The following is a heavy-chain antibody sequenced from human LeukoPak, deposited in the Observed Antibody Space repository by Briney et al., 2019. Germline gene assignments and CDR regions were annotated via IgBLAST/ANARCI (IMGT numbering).Heavy chain of an antibody. CDR1: GFTFSSYW. CDR2: INSDGSST. D-gene: IGHD1-26*01. Sequence: PGGSLRLPCAASGFTFSSYWMHWVRQAPGKGLVWVSRINSDGSSTSYADSVEGRFTISRDNAKNTLYLQMNSLRAEDTAVYYCARRIVGAGPFDYWGQGTLVTVSS. CDR3: ARRIVGAGPFDY. J-gene: IGHJ4*02. V-gene: IGHV3-74*01.